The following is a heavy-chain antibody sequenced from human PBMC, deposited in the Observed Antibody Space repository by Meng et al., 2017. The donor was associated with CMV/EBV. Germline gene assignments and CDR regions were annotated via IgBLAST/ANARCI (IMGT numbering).Heavy chain of an antibody. D-gene: IGHD2-2*01. CDR1: GFTFSSYA. Sequence: LSLTCAASGFTFSSYAMHWARQAPGKGLEWVAVISYDGSNKYYADSVKGRFTISRDNSKNTLYLQMNSLRAEDTAVYYCARDGCSSTSCFYFDYWGQGTLVTVSS. CDR2: ISYDGSNK. J-gene: IGHJ4*02. V-gene: IGHV3-30-3*01. CDR3: ARDGCSSTSCFYFDY.